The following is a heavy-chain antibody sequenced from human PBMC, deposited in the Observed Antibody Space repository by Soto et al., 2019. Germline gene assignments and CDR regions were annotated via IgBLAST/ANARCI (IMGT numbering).Heavy chain of an antibody. V-gene: IGHV3-33*01. D-gene: IGHD3-16*01. CDR3: TAKSYTLNVDY. J-gene: IGHJ4*02. CDR2: IWYDGSNK. Sequence: PEGSLRLSCAASGCTLSSYGMHWFRQAPGKGLEWVAVIWYDGSNKYYADSVKGRFTISRDNSKNTLYLQMNSLRAEDTAVYYCTAKSYTLNVDYWGRGTLVTVSS. CDR1: GCTLSSYG.